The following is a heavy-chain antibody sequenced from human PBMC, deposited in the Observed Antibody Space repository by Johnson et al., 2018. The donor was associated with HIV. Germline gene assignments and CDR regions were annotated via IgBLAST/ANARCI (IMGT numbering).Heavy chain of an antibody. D-gene: IGHD6-19*01. CDR3: ARGTGGWPLFDI. J-gene: IGHJ3*02. CDR1: GFTFSRFA. V-gene: IGHV3-30*14. Sequence: QVQLVESGGGVVQHGRSLRLSCATSGFTFSRFAMHWVRQAPGKGLEWVACVSYDGSSKYYADSVKGRFTISRDNSKNTLYLQMNSLRAEDMAVYYCARGTGGWPLFDIWGQGTMVTVSS. CDR2: VSYDGSSK.